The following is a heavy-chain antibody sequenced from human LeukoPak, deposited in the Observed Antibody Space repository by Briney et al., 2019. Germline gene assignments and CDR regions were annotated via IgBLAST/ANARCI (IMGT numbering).Heavy chain of an antibody. V-gene: IGHV4-30-2*01. J-gene: IGHJ4*02. CDR1: GGSISSGGYS. Sequence: SETLSLTCAVSGGSISSGGYSWSWIRQPPGKGLVWNGEINHSGSTNYYPSLKGRVTISVDTSKDQFSLKLSSVTAADAAVYDCARGRWYSSRGVFDYWGQGTLVTVSS. CDR3: ARGRWYSSRGVFDY. D-gene: IGHD6-13*01. CDR2: INHSGST.